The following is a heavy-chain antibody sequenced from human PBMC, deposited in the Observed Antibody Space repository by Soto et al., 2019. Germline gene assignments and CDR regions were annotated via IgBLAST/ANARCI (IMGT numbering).Heavy chain of an antibody. Sequence: QVQLVQSGAEVKKPGSSVKVSCKASGGTFSSYAISWVRQAPGQGLEWMGGIIPIFGTANYAQKFQGRVRITVEASMSTAYMEQSSLRSEHSLFYYYASSVVIHDGFDIWGQGTMVTVSS. CDR3: ASSVVIHDGFDI. CDR1: GGTFSSYA. CDR2: IIPIFGTA. V-gene: IGHV1-69*12. J-gene: IGHJ3*02. D-gene: IGHD2-21*01.